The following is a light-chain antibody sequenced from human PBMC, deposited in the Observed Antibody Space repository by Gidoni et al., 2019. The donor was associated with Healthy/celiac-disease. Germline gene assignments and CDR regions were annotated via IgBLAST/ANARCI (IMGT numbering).Light chain of an antibody. J-gene: IGKJ3*01. CDR1: QSVSSN. V-gene: IGKV3-15*01. CDR2: GAS. CDR3: QQYNNWLPGT. Sequence: EIVMTQSPATLSVSPGERATLSCRARQSVSSNLAWYQQNPGQAPRLLIYGASTRATGIPARFSGSGSGTEFTLTISSLQSEDFAVYYCQQYNNWLPGTFXPXTKVDIK.